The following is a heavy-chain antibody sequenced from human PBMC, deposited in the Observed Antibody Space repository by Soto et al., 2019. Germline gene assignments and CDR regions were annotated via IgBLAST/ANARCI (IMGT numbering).Heavy chain of an antibody. V-gene: IGHV3-53*01. CDR3: ARGGDYYDNSGNYYPFYLEY. CDR1: GFTVSSYY. J-gene: IGHJ4*02. D-gene: IGHD3-22*01. CDR2: VYSGGTT. Sequence: GSLRLSCVASGFTVSSYYMNWVRQAPGQGLEWVSVVYSGGTTFYADSVKGRFAISRDTSRDTVFLQMNNLRVDDTAAYYCARGGDYYDNSGNYYPFYLEYWGPGTQVTVLL.